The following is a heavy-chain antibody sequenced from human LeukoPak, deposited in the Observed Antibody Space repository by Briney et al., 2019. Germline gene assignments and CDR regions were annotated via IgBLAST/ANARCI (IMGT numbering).Heavy chain of an antibody. J-gene: IGHJ4*02. D-gene: IGHD6-19*01. V-gene: IGHV1-69*01. CDR2: IIPIFGTA. Sequence: SVKVSCKASGGTFSSYAISWVRQAPGHGLEGMGGIIPIFGTANYAQKFQGRVTITADESTRTAYIELSSLRSEDTAVYYCARDRDSSGWFDFDYWGQGTLVTVSS. CDR1: GGTFSSYA. CDR3: ARDRDSSGWFDFDY.